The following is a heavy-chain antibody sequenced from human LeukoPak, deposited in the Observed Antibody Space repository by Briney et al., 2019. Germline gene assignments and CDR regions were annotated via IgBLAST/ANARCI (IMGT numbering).Heavy chain of an antibody. D-gene: IGHD3-10*02. V-gene: IGHV3-21*01. J-gene: IGHJ6*04. Sequence: GGSLRLSCAASGFTFSSYSRNWVRQAPGKGLEWVSCISTSSSYIYYADSVKGRFTISRGNAKNSLYLQMNSLRAEDTAVYYCAELGITMIGGVWGKGTTVTISS. CDR3: AELGITMIGGV. CDR2: ISTSSSYI. CDR1: GFTFSSYS.